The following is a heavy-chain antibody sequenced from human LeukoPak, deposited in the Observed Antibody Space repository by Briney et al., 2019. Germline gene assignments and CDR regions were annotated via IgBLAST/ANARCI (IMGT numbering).Heavy chain of an antibody. V-gene: IGHV1-69*04. D-gene: IGHD2-21*01. Sequence: AASVTVSFKASGGTFISYAISWVRQAPGQGLEWMGRIIPILGIANYAQKFQGRVTITADKSTSTAYMELSSLRSEDTAVYYCAREPPGVAHKGFDYWGQGTLVTVSS. J-gene: IGHJ4*02. CDR3: AREPPGVAHKGFDY. CDR1: GGTFISYA. CDR2: IIPILGIA.